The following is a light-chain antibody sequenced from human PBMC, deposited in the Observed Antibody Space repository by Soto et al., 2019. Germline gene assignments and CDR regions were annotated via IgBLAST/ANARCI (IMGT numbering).Light chain of an antibody. J-gene: IGLJ2*01. CDR1: SSDVGGYNF. CDR3: SSYASSSTVI. V-gene: IGLV2-14*03. CDR2: DVR. Sequence: QSALTQPASVSGSPGQSITISCTGTSSDVGGYNFVSWYQQHPGKAPKFIIYDVRNRPSGVSNRFSGSRSGNTASLAISGLQAEDEGDYYCSSYASSSTVIVGGGTKLTVL.